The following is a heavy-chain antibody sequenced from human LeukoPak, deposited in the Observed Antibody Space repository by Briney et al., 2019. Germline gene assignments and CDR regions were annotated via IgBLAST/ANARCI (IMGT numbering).Heavy chain of an antibody. CDR3: ARWGPYYDYVWGSYRYSAFDI. CDR1: GGSFSGYY. V-gene: IGHV4-34*01. CDR2: INHSGGT. J-gene: IGHJ3*02. D-gene: IGHD3-16*02. Sequence: PSETLSLTCAVYGGSFSGYYWSWIRQPPGKGLEWIGEINHSGGTNYNPSLKSRVTISVDTSKNQFSLKLSSVTAADTAVYYCARWGPYYDYVWGSYRYSAFDIWGQGTMVTVSS.